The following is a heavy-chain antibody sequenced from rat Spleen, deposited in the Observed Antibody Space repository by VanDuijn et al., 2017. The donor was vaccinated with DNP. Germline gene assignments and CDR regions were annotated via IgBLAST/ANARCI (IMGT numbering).Heavy chain of an antibody. CDR3: ATCFNYGSPYFDY. CDR1: GFTFSNYD. J-gene: IGHJ2*01. D-gene: IGHD1-3*01. CDR2: ISYDGSST. V-gene: IGHV5-7*01. Sequence: EVQLVESGGGLVQPGRSMKLSCAASGFTFSNYDMAWVRQAPKKGLEWVATISYDGSSTYYRDSVKGRFTISRDNAKSTLYLQMDSLRSEDTATYYCATCFNYGSPYFDYWGQGVMVTVSS.